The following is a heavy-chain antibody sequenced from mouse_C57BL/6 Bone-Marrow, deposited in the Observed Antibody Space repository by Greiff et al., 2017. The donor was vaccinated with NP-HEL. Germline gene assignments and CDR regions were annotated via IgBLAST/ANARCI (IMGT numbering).Heavy chain of an antibody. CDR2: IDPENGDT. J-gene: IGHJ2*01. CDR3: TRARGYFDY. D-gene: IGHD3-1*01. CDR1: GFNIKDDY. V-gene: IGHV14-4*01. Sequence: VHVKQSGAELVRPGASVKLSCTASGFNIKDDYMHWVKQRPEQGLEWIGWIDPENGDTEYASKFQGKATITADTSSNTAYLQLSSLTSEDTAVYYCTRARGYFDYWGQGTTLTVSS.